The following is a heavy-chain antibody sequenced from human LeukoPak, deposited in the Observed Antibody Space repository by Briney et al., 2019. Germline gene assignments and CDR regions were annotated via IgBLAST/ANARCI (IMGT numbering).Heavy chain of an antibody. CDR2: INPNSGGT. CDR3: ARADRLHGGPYLIGP. J-gene: IGHJ5*02. CDR1: GYRFTDYY. V-gene: IGHV1-2*02. Sequence: ASVKVSCKTSGYRFTDYYMHWVRPAPGQGLEWMGWINPNSGGTSSAQKFQGRVTMTRDTSISTVYMEVSWLTSDDTAIYYCARADRLHGGPYLIGPWGQGTLVTVSS. D-gene: IGHD2-21*01.